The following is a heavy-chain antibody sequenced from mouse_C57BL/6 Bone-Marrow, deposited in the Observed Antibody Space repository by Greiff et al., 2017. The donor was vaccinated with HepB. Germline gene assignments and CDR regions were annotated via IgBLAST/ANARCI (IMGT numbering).Heavy chain of an antibody. Sequence: VKLVESGAELVRPGTSVKMSCKASGYTFTNYWIGWAKQRPGHGLEWIGDIYPGGGYTNYNEKFKGKATLTADKSSSTAYMQFSSLTSEDSAIYYCARYPDYYGSSYYYWYFDVWGTGTTVTVSS. CDR1: GYTFTNYW. J-gene: IGHJ1*03. CDR2: IYPGGGYT. D-gene: IGHD1-1*01. V-gene: IGHV1-63*01. CDR3: ARYPDYYGSSYYYWYFDV.